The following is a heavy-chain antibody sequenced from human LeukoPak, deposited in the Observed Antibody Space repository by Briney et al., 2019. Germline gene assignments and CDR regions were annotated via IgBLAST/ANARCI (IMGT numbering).Heavy chain of an antibody. D-gene: IGHD2-21*01. V-gene: IGHV3-21*01. CDR2: ISSSSSYI. CDR1: GFTFSSYS. CDR3: ARGLPGERGYYYGMDV. J-gene: IGHJ6*02. Sequence: GPLRLSCAASGFTFSSYSMNWVRQAPGKGLEWVSSISSSSSYIYYADSVKGRFTISRDNAKNSLYLQMNSLRAEDTAVYYCARGLPGERGYYYGMDVWGQGTTVTVSS.